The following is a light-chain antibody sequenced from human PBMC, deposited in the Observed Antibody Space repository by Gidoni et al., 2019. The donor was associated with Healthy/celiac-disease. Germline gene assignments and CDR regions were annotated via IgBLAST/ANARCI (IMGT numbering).Light chain of an antibody. Sequence: DIVLTQSPATLSLSPGERATLSCRASQSVSSYLAWYQQKPGQAPRLLIYDASNRATGIPARFSGSGSGTDFTLTISILEPEDFAVYYCQQRSNWPPVTFXQXTKLXIK. J-gene: IGKJ2*01. CDR3: QQRSNWPPVT. CDR2: DAS. V-gene: IGKV3-11*01. CDR1: QSVSSY.